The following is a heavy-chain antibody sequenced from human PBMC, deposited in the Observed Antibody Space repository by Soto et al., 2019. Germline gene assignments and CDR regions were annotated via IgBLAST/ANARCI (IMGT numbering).Heavy chain of an antibody. J-gene: IGHJ5*02. CDR1: GGSFSGYY. Sequence: PSETLSLTCAVYGGSFSGYYWSWIRQPPGKGLEWIGEINHSGSTNYNPSLKSRVTISVDTSKNQFSLKLSSVTAADTAVYYCAPSGGIAARPLTPWGQGTLVTVSS. D-gene: IGHD6-6*01. V-gene: IGHV4-34*01. CDR3: APSGGIAARPLTP. CDR2: INHSGST.